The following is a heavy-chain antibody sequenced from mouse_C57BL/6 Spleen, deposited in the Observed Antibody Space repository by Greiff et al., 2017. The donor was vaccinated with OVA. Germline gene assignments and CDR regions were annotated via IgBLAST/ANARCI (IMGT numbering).Heavy chain of an antibody. Sequence: QVHVKQSGPELVKPGASVKLSCKASGYTFTSYDINWVKQRPGQGLEWIGWIYPRDGSTKYNEKFKGKATLTVDTSSSTAYMELHSLTSEDSAVYFCARNTYDYEIYYAMDYWGQGTSVTVSS. CDR2: IYPRDGST. J-gene: IGHJ4*01. D-gene: IGHD2-4*01. V-gene: IGHV1-85*01. CDR3: ARNTYDYEIYYAMDY. CDR1: GYTFTSYD.